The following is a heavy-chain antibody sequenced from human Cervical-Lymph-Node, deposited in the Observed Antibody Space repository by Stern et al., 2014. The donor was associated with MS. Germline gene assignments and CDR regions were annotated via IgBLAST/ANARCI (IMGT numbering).Heavy chain of an antibody. CDR3: ARDLSGRNDY. V-gene: IGHV3-74*01. CDR2: INEDGSHT. J-gene: IGHJ4*02. Sequence: EVQLVESGGGLVQPGGSLRLSCADSGFTFSDYWMHWVRQAPGKGLVWVSRINEDGSHTDHADSVKGRFTISRDNAKNTLYLQMNSLRAEDSAVYYCARDLSGRNDYWGQGALVTVSS. CDR1: GFTFSDYW. D-gene: IGHD6-25*01.